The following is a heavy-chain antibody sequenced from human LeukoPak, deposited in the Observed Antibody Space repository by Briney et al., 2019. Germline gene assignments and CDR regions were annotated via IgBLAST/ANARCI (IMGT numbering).Heavy chain of an antibody. CDR3: ARVPSYYYDSSGYVY. CDR1: GGTFSSYA. D-gene: IGHD3-22*01. Sequence: ASVKVSCKASGGTFSSYAISWVRQAPGQGLEWMGRMIPFFGTATYAQKFQGRVTITTDESTSTAYMELSSLRSEDTAVYSCARVPSYYYDSSGYVYWGQGTLVTVSS. V-gene: IGHV1-69*05. J-gene: IGHJ4*02. CDR2: MIPFFGTA.